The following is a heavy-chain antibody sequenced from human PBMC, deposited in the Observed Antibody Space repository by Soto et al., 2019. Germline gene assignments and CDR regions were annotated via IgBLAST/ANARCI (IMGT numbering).Heavy chain of an antibody. CDR1: GFRFSDYP. CDR3: ARVRATPPRYCSGGSCYYYYGMDV. D-gene: IGHD2-15*01. Sequence: GGSLRLSCVGSGFRFSDYPLNWVRQAPGQGLEWVAVISYDGSNKYYADSVKGRFTISRDNSKNTLYLQMNSLRAEDTAVYYCARVRATPPRYCSGGSCYYYYGMDVWGQGTTVTVSS. J-gene: IGHJ6*02. V-gene: IGHV3-30-3*01. CDR2: ISYDGSNK.